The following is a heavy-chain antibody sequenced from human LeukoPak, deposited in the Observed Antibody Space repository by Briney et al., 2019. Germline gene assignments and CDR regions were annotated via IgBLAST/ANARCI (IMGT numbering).Heavy chain of an antibody. CDR1: GFTFSTYW. V-gene: IGHV3-7*01. J-gene: IGHJ4*02. CDR3: AGRPSTTIP. CDR2: INQDGGEK. D-gene: IGHD3-9*01. Sequence: PGGSLRLSCAASGFTFSTYWMSWVRQAPGKGLEWVANINQDGGEKYCVDSVKGRFTISRDNAKSSLYLQMNSLRAEDTAIYYCAGRPSTTIPWGQGTLVTVSS.